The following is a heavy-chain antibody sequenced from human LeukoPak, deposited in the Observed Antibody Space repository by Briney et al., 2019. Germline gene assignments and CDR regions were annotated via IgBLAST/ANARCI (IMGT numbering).Heavy chain of an antibody. D-gene: IGHD2-8*01. CDR1: GVTFSSYS. CDR2: ISSSSSYI. CDR3: ARDRMGPSSYNWFDP. J-gene: IGHJ5*02. V-gene: IGHV3-21*01. Sequence: GGSLRLSCAASGVTFSSYSMNWVRQAPGKGLEWVSSISSSSSYIYYADSVKGRFTISRDNAKNSLYLQMNSLRAEDTAVYYCARDRMGPSSYNWFDPWGQGTLVTVSS.